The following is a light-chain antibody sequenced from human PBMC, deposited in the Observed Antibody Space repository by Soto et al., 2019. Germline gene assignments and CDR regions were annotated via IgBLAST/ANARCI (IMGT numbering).Light chain of an antibody. V-gene: IGLV2-23*01. CDR3: CSDAGSSAV. J-gene: IGLJ2*01. CDR2: EGS. Sequence: QSALTQPASVYGSPGQSITISCTGTSSDVGSYNLVSWYQQHQGKAPKLMIYEGSKRPSGVSNRCSGSKSVNTASRTISGHHAEDEADYYCCSDAGSSAVVGGGTKLTVL. CDR1: SSDVGSYNL.